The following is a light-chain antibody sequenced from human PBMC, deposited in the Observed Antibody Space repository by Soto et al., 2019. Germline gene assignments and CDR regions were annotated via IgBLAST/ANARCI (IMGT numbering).Light chain of an antibody. CDR3: QQYGSSPPWT. CDR1: QSVSNY. CDR2: GAS. Sequence: EIVLTQSPATLSLSPGERATLSCRASQSVSNYLAWYQQKPGQAPRLLIYGASSRATGIPDRFSGSGSGTDFTLTISRLEPEDFAAYYCQQYGSSPPWTFGQGTKVDI. J-gene: IGKJ1*01. V-gene: IGKV3-20*01.